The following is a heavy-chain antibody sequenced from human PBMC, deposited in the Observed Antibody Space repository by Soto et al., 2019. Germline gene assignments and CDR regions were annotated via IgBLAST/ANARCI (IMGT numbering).Heavy chain of an antibody. CDR1: GGTFSSYA. Sequence: SVKVSCKASGGTFSSYAMNWVRQAPGQGLEWMGGIIPMFGTADYAQKFQARVTITADESTSTAYMELSSLTSEDTAVYYCARPVLMDTGVRYYYGMDVWGQGTTVTVSS. J-gene: IGHJ6*02. CDR2: IIPMFGTA. D-gene: IGHD5-18*01. V-gene: IGHV1-69*13. CDR3: ARPVLMDTGVRYYYGMDV.